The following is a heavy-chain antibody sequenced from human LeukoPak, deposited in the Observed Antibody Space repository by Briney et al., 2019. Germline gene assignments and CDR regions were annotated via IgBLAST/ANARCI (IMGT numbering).Heavy chain of an antibody. V-gene: IGHV1-46*01. CDR2: INPSGGST. D-gene: IGHD5-18*01. CDR3: ARGVLGDTAMENFDY. Sequence: GASVKVSCKASGYTFTSYYMHWVRQAPGQGLEWMGIINPSGGSTSYAQKFQGRVTMTRDTSTSTVYMELSSLRSEDTAVYYCARGVLGDTAMENFDYWGQGTLVTVSS. J-gene: IGHJ4*02. CDR1: GYTFTSYY.